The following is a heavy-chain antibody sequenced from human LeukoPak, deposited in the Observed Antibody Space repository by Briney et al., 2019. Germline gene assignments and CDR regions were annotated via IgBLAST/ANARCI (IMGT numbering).Heavy chain of an antibody. J-gene: IGHJ6*04. D-gene: IGHD3-10*02. CDR2: ISSSGSTI. Sequence: PGGSLRLSCAASGFNLSTYSMNWVRQAPGKGLEWVSYISSSGSTIYYADSVKGRFTISRDNAKNSLYLQMNSLRAEDTAVYYCAELGITMIGGVWGKGTTVTISS. CDR3: AELGITMIGGV. CDR1: GFNLSTYS. V-gene: IGHV3-48*04.